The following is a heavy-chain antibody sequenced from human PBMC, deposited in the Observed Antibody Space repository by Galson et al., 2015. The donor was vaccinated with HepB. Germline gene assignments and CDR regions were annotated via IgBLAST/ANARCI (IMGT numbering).Heavy chain of an antibody. V-gene: IGHV3-11*01. Sequence: SLRLSCAVSGFSFGDFYMTWIRQAPGKGLEWLCYISESGTKTDYADSVKGRFTVSRDNVKKSLFLQMNSLRAEDTAVYYCASAAGWFDPLGQGTLVTVSS. CDR3: ASAAGWFDP. J-gene: IGHJ5*02. CDR2: ISESGTKT. CDR1: GFSFGDFY.